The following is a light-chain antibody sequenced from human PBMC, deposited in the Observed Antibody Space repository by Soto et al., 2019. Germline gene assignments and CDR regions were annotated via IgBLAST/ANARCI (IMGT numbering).Light chain of an antibody. V-gene: IGKV1-5*03. J-gene: IGKJ4*02. CDR1: QTISSR. CDR3: QHYDTYSP. Sequence: DIQMTQSPSTLSASVGDRVTITCRASQTISSRLAWYQQKPGKAPKLLIYKTSSLESGVPSRFSGSGSGTEFTLTISSLQPDDLGIYYCQHYDTYSPFGGGTKVELK. CDR2: KTS.